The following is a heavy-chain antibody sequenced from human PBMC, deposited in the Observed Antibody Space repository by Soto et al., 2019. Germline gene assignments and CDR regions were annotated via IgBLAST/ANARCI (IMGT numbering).Heavy chain of an antibody. Sequence: QVQLQESGPGLVKPSQTLSLTCTVSGGSISSGDYYWSWIRQPPGKGLEWIGYIYYSGSTYYNPSLTSRVTISVDTSKNQFSLKLSSVTAADTAVYYCASATYARGGYYYGMDVWGQGTTVTVSS. J-gene: IGHJ6*02. V-gene: IGHV4-30-4*01. CDR3: ASATYARGGYYYGMDV. CDR2: IYYSGST. D-gene: IGHD3-10*01. CDR1: GGSISSGDYY.